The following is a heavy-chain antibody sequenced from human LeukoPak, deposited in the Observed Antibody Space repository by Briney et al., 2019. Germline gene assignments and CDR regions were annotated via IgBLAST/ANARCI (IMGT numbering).Heavy chain of an antibody. D-gene: IGHD3-16*01. CDR2: INHNGNVN. CDR3: ARGGGLDV. CDR1: GFTSSGFW. J-gene: IGHJ6*02. V-gene: IGHV3-7*03. Sequence: GGSLRLSCAVSGFTSSGFWMSWSRQAPGKGLEWVASINHNGNVNYYVDSVKGRFTISRDNAKNSLYLQMSNLRAEDTAVYFCARGGGLDVWGQGATVTVSS.